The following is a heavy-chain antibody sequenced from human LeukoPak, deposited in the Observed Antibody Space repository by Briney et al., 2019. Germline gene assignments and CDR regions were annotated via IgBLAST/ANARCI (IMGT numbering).Heavy chain of an antibody. D-gene: IGHD4-17*01. Sequence: GGSPRLSCAASGFTVSSNYMSWVRQAPGKGLEWVSVIYSGGSTYYADSVKGRFTISRDNSKNTLYLQMNSLRAEDTAVYYCARPYGDYGLAMDYWGQGTLVTVSS. CDR3: ARPYGDYGLAMDY. CDR1: GFTVSSNY. J-gene: IGHJ4*02. CDR2: IYSGGST. V-gene: IGHV3-66*01.